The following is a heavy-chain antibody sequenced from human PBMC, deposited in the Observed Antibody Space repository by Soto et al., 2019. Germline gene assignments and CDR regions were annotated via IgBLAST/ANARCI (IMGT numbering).Heavy chain of an antibody. Sequence: SLRLSCAASGFTFSGYWMHWVRQAPGKGLVWVSRINSDGSGASYADSVKGRFTISRDNAKNTLYLQMNSLRAEDTAVYYCARGHYYGMDVWGQGTTVTVSS. CDR1: GFTFSGYW. V-gene: IGHV3-74*01. CDR2: INSDGSGA. CDR3: ARGHYYGMDV. J-gene: IGHJ6*02.